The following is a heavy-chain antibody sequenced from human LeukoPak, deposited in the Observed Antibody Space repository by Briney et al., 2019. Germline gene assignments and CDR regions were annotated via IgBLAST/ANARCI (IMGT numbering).Heavy chain of an antibody. CDR1: GGSISSYY. CDR2: TYYSGST. J-gene: IGHJ3*02. Sequence: SETLSLTCTVSGGSISSYYWSWIRQPPGKGLEWIGYTYYSGSTNYNPSLKSRVTISVDTSKNQFPLKLSSVTAADTAVYYCARHGLFIIRDAFDIWGQGTMVTVSS. CDR3: ARHGLFIIRDAFDI. D-gene: IGHD3/OR15-3a*01. V-gene: IGHV4-59*01.